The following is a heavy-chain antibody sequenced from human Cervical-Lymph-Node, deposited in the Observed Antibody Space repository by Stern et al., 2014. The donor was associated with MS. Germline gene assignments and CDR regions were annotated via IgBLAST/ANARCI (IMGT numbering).Heavy chain of an antibody. CDR1: GFTFSSYG. CDR2: IWDDGSNQ. CDR3: ARDSSKGGSNY. J-gene: IGHJ4*02. Sequence: VHLVESGGGVVQPGRSLRLACAASGFTFSSYGIHWVRQAPDKGLEWVAVIWDDGSNQYYADSVQGRFTNSRATSQNTLYLQMNSLRAEDTAVYYCARDSSKGGSNYWGQGTLVTVSS. D-gene: IGHD2-2*01. V-gene: IGHV3-33*01.